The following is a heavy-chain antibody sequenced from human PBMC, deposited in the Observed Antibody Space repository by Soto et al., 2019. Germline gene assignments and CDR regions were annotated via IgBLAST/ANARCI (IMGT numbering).Heavy chain of an antibody. Sequence: QVHLVQSGTEVKEPGASVKVSCKASASTFTGYTINWVRQAPGQGLEWMGWISTFNGNTKYAGKFEGRVTMTTNTATTTAYMELTGRTLDDTAVYFGARGTVTSGRWFGPWGQGTLVSVSS. CDR3: ARGTVTSGRWFGP. D-gene: IGHD4-17*01. V-gene: IGHV1-18*04. CDR1: ASTFTGYT. J-gene: IGHJ5*02. CDR2: ISTFNGNT.